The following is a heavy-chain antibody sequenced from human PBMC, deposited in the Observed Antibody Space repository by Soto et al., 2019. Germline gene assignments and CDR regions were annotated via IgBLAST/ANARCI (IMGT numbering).Heavy chain of an antibody. Sequence: EVQLLESGGNLVQPGGSLRLSCVASGFTFSNYVMSWVRQAPGKGLEWVSGISASGATTYSADFVKGRFTISRDNSKNTLYLQMNSLRADDTAVYYCAKGWQVRGGQCDYWGQGALVSVSS. CDR1: GFTFSNYV. J-gene: IGHJ4*02. CDR2: ISASGATT. V-gene: IGHV3-23*01. CDR3: AKGWQVRGGQCDY. D-gene: IGHD6-19*01.